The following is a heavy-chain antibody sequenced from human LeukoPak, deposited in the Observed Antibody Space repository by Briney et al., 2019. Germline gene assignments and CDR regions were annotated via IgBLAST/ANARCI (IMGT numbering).Heavy chain of an antibody. CDR1: GGSFSGYY. CDR3: ACYSNIAVVDELPAAIGGNWFDP. CDR2: INHSGST. J-gene: IGHJ5*02. V-gene: IGHV4-34*01. D-gene: IGHD2-2*02. Sequence: SETLSLTCAVYGGSFSGYYWSWIRQPPGKGLKWIGEINHSGSTNYNPSLKSRVTISVDTSKNQFSLKLSSVTAADTAVYYCACYSNIAVVDELPAAIGGNWFDPWGQGTLVTVSS.